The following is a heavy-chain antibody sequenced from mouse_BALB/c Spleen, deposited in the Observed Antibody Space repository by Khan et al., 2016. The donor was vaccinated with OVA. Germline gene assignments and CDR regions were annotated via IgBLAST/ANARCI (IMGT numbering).Heavy chain of an antibody. Sequence: VQLQQSGPDLVKPGASVRISCKASGYSFTLYYLTWVKQSHGESLEWIGRVNPNNGDSAYNQKFKDRATLTVDKSSNTAYMDFRSLTSEDSAVYYGARGYDVFASWGQGTLVTVSA. V-gene: IGHV1-26*01. D-gene: IGHD2-14*01. CDR3: ARGYDVFAS. CDR2: VNPNNGDS. CDR1: GYSFTLYY. J-gene: IGHJ3*01.